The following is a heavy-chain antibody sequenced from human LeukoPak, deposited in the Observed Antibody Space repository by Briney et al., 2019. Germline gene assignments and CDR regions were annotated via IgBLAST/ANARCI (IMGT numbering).Heavy chain of an antibody. CDR2: INHSGST. V-gene: IGHV4-34*01. CDR3: ARGRSYGSSGYGPYYFDY. D-gene: IGHD3-22*01. Sequence: SETLSLTCAVYGGSFSGYYWSWIRQPPGKGLEWIGEINHSGSTNYNPSLKSRVTISVDTSKNQFSLKLSSVTAADTAVYYCARGRSYGSSGYGPYYFDYWGQGTLVTVSS. J-gene: IGHJ4*02. CDR1: GGSFSGYY.